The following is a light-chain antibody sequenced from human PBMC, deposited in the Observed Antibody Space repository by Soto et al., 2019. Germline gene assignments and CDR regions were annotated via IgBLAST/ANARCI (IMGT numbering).Light chain of an antibody. CDR1: QSISTW. J-gene: IGKJ2*01. CDR2: KAS. CDR3: QQYNSYPYT. V-gene: IGKV1-5*03. Sequence: DLQMTQSPSTLSASVGDRVTITCRASQSISTWLAWYQQKPGKAPNLLIYKASSLESGVPSSFSGSGSGTAFTLTIRSLQSDDFATYYCQQYNSYPYTFGQGTKLEIK.